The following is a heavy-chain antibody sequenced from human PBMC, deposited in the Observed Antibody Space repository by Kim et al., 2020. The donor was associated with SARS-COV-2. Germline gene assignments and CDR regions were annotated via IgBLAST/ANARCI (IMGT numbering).Heavy chain of an antibody. CDR2: ST. V-gene: IGHV4-34*01. CDR3: ARGFRYAFDI. Sequence: STNYKSSLKSRVTISVDTSENQFSLKLSSVTAADTAVYYCARGFRYAFDIWGQGTMVTVSS. J-gene: IGHJ3*02.